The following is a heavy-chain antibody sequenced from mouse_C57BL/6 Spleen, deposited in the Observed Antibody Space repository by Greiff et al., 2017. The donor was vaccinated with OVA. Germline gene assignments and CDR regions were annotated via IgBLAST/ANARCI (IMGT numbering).Heavy chain of an antibody. Sequence: EVKLQQSGPVLVKPGASVKMSCKASGYTFTDYYMNWVKQSHGKSLEWIGVINPYNGGTSYNQKFKGKATLTVDKSSSTAYMELNSLTSEDSAVYYCARDGNGYFFAYWGQGTLVTVSA. D-gene: IGHD2-3*01. J-gene: IGHJ3*01. V-gene: IGHV1-19*01. CDR2: INPYNGGT. CDR3: ARDGNGYFFAY. CDR1: GYTFTDYY.